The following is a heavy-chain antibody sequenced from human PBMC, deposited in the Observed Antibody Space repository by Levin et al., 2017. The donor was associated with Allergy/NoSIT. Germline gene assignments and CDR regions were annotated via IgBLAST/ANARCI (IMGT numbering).Heavy chain of an antibody. D-gene: IGHD3-16*01. V-gene: IGHV3-49*03. CDR3: SNTRGIYFDY. J-gene: IGHJ4*02. CDR2: IRSKAYGGTT. Sequence: GESLKISCTASGFTFGDYAMGWFRQAPGKGLEWVGFIRSKAYGGTTDYAASLKGRFTISTDDSKSIAYRQMNSLKTEDTAVYYCSNTRGIYFDYWGQGTLVTVSS. CDR1: GFTFGDYA.